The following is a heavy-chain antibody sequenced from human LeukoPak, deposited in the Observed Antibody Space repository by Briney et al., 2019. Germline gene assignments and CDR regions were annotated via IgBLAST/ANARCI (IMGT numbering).Heavy chain of an antibody. CDR1: GESVSSKNGA. CDR2: TYYRSKWYN. J-gene: IGHJ4*02. V-gene: IGHV6-1*01. Sequence: SQTLSLTCAISGESVSSKNGAWNWIRQSPSRGLEWLGRTYYRSKWYNDNSVSMNGRITINPDTSKNQFSLQLNSVTPDDTAVYYCARDVGTSGWHTFDYWGQGTLVTVSS. D-gene: IGHD6-19*01. CDR3: ARDVGTSGWHTFDY.